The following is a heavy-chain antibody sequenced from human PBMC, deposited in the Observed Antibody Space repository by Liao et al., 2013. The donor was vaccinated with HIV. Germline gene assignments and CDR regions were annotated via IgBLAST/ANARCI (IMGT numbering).Heavy chain of an antibody. CDR2: IYTGMSTTGTT. CDR3: ARGGVNCGGDCYFRRLNAFDI. D-gene: IGHD2-21*01. V-gene: IGHV4-59*10. J-gene: IGHJ3*02. Sequence: QVQLQQWGAGLLKPSETLSLTCAVYGGSFSGYYWSWIRQPPGKGLEWIGHIYTGMSTTGTTNYNPSLKSRVSISADTSSNHVSLKLTSVTAADTAVYYCARGGVNCGGDCYFRRLNAFDIWGQGTMVTVSS. CDR1: GGSFSGYY.